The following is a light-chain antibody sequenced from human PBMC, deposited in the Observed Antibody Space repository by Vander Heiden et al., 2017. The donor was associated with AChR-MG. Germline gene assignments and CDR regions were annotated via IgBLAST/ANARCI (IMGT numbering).Light chain of an antibody. CDR2: AAS. CDR3: QQLNSYLFT. V-gene: IGKV1-9*01. Sequence: DIQLTQSPPFLSASVGDRVTITCRASQGISSYLAWYQQKPGKAPKLLIYAASTLQSGVPSRFSGSGSGTEFTLTISSLQPEDFATYYCQQLNSYLFTFGPGTKVDIK. CDR1: QGISSY. J-gene: IGKJ3*01.